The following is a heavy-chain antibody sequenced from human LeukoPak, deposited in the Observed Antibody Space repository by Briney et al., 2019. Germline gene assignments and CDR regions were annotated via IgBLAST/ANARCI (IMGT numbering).Heavy chain of an antibody. Sequence: SGGSLRLSCTASGFPFIEYSMNWVRQAPGKGLEWISYIGIDSGNTKYPDSVRGRFTISADKAKNSLYLQMNSLRVEDTAVYYCARDHNYAFDNWGQGTLVSVAS. V-gene: IGHV3-48*01. CDR1: GFPFIEYS. CDR3: ARDHNYAFDN. J-gene: IGHJ4*02. D-gene: IGHD1-1*01. CDR2: IGIDSGNT.